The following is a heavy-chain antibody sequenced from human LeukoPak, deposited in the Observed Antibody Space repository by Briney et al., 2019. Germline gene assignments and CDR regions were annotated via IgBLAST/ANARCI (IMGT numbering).Heavy chain of an antibody. Sequence: PSETLSLTCTVSGGSISSSSYYWGWIRQPPGKGLEWIGYIYYSGSTNYNPSPKSRVTISVDTSKNQFSLKLSSVTAADTAVYYCASEGEVGYWGQGTLVTVSS. V-gene: IGHV4-61*05. CDR2: IYYSGST. J-gene: IGHJ4*02. CDR1: GGSISSSSYY. CDR3: ASEGEVGY.